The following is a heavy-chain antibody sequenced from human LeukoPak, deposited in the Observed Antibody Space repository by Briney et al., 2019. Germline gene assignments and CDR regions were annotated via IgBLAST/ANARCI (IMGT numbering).Heavy chain of an antibody. Sequence: GGSLRLSCAASGFTFSSYWMSWVRQAPGKGLEWVANIKPDGSEKYYVDSVEGRFTISRDNAKDSLYLQMNSLRAEDTAVYYCVALQVGAPGYWGQGTLVTVSS. CDR3: VALQVGAPGY. CDR1: GFTFSSYW. CDR2: IKPDGSEK. V-gene: IGHV3-7*01. D-gene: IGHD1-26*01. J-gene: IGHJ4*02.